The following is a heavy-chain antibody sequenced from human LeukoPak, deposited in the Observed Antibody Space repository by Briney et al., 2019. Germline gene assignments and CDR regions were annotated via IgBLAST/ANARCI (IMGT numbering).Heavy chain of an antibody. J-gene: IGHJ5*02. D-gene: IGHD3-22*01. CDR3: TTLGYHLDA. CDR2: IAGSDTTT. CDR1: GFAFSAYE. Sequence: GGSLRLSCLASGFAFSAYEMNWVRQAPGKGLEWVSYIAGSDTTTYYADSVKGRFTLFRDNAKNSLYLQMNSLRAEDTALYYCTTLGYHLDAWGQGTLVAASS. V-gene: IGHV3-48*03.